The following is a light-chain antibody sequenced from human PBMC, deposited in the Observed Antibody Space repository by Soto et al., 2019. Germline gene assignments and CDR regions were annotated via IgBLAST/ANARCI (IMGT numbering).Light chain of an antibody. CDR1: QSISNY. CDR2: DAS. CDR3: QQFDNLPLT. J-gene: IGKJ4*01. Sequence: DIQMTQSPSSLSASVGDRFTITCRARQSISNYLNWYQQIPGKAPKLLIYDASNLEIGVPSRFSGSGSGTDFTFTITSLQPEDIVTYYCQQFDNLPLTFGGGTKVDIK. V-gene: IGKV1-33*01.